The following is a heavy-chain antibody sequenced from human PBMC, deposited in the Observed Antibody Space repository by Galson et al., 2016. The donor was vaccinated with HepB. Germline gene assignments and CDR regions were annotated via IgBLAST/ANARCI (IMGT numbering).Heavy chain of an antibody. Sequence: SLRLSCAASGFTFTTSAMSWVRQAPGKGLEWVSAISGSGDTTYYTDSVEGRFSISRDNSKNTLYLQMSSLTAEDTAVYYCAKWSDAAATYWGQGALVTVSS. J-gene: IGHJ4*02. V-gene: IGHV3-23*01. D-gene: IGHD6-13*01. CDR2: ISGSGDTT. CDR3: AKWSDAAATY. CDR1: GFTFTTSA.